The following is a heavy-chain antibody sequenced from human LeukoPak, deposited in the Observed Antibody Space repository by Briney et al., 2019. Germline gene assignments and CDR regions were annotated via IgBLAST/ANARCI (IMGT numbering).Heavy chain of an antibody. CDR1: GGSFSGYY. D-gene: IGHD3-10*01. J-gene: IGHJ6*02. CDR3: ARALLLWFGELSQGMDV. CDR2: INHSGST. V-gene: IGHV4-34*01. Sequence: SETLSLTCAVYGGSFSGYYWSWIRQPPGKGLEWIGEINHSGSTNYNPSLKSRVTISVDTSKNQFSLKLSSVTAADTAVYYCARALLLWFGELSQGMDVWGQGTTVTVSS.